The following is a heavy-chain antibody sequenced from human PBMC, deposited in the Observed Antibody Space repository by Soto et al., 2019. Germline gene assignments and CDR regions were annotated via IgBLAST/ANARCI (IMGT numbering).Heavy chain of an antibody. Sequence: ASVKVSCKASGYTFTSYGISWVRQAPGPELEWMGWTSAYNGNTNYAQKLQGRVTMTTDTSTSTAYMELRSVRSDDTAVYYCARDHYYDSSGYPSPNWFDPGGQGALVTVSS. CDR3: ARDHYYDSSGYPSPNWFDP. CDR2: TSAYNGNT. D-gene: IGHD3-22*01. CDR1: GYTFTSYG. J-gene: IGHJ5*02. V-gene: IGHV1-18*01.